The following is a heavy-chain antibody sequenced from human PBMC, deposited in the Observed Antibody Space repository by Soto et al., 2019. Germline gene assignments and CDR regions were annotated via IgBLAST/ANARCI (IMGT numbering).Heavy chain of an antibody. J-gene: IGHJ4*02. CDR2: ISAYNGNT. Sequence: QVQLVQSGAEVKKPGASVKVSCKASGYTFTSYGISWVRQAPGQGLEWMGWISAYNGNTNYAQKLQGRVTMTSDTSTSTAYMELRSLRSDDTAVYYCARDAHSPSVTDDPDYWGQGTLVTVSS. CDR3: ARDAHSPSVTDDPDY. D-gene: IGHD4-17*01. CDR1: GYTFTSYG. V-gene: IGHV1-18*01.